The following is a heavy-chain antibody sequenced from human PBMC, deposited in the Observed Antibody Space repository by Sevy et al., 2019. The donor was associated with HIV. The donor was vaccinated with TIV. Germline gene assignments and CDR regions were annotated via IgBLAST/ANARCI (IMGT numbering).Heavy chain of an antibody. Sequence: AAVKVSCKASGYTFTSYAMNWVRQAPGQGLEWMGWINTNTGNPTYPEGFTGRFVFSLDTSGSTAYLQISSLKAEDTAVYYCARVRDFWSDPNPYWYFDLWGRGTLVTVSS. CDR1: GYTFTSYA. CDR3: ARVRDFWSDPNPYWYFDL. J-gene: IGHJ2*01. D-gene: IGHD3-3*01. CDR2: INTNTGNP. V-gene: IGHV7-4-1*02.